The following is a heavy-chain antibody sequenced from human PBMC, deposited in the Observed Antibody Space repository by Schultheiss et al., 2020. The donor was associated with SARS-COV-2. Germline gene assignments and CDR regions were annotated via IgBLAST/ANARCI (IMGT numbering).Heavy chain of an antibody. J-gene: IGHJ4*02. Sequence: GESLKISCAASGFTFSSYAMSWVRQAPGKGLEWVSAISGSGGSTYYADSVKGRFTISRDNSKNTLYLQMNSLRAEDTAVYYCAKDKAGRGFRGAFDYWGQGTLVTVSS. CDR1: GFTFSSYA. CDR3: AKDKAGRGFRGAFDY. D-gene: IGHD3-10*01. CDR2: ISGSGGST. V-gene: IGHV3-23*01.